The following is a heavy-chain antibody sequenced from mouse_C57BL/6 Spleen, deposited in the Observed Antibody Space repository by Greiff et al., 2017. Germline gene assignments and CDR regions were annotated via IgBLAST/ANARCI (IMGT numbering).Heavy chain of an antibody. CDR2: ISNGGGST. J-gene: IGHJ1*03. CDR1: GFTFSDYY. CDR3: ARSYDCDPYFDV. Sequence: EVKLVESGGGLVQPGGSLKLSCAASGFTFSDYYMYWVRQTPEKRLEWVAYISNGGGSTYYPDTVKGRFTISRDNAKNTLYLQMSRLKSEDTAMYYCARSYDCDPYFDVWGTGTTVTVSS. D-gene: IGHD2-4*01. V-gene: IGHV5-12*01.